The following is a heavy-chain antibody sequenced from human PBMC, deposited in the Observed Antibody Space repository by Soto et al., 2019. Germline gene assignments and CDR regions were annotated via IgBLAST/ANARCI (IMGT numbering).Heavy chain of an antibody. V-gene: IGHV3-21*01. CDR2: ISSSSSYI. CDR3: ARDMGVPAAYYMDV. J-gene: IGHJ6*03. CDR1: GFTFSSYS. D-gene: IGHD2-2*01. Sequence: PGGSLRLSCAASGFTFSSYSMNWVRQAPWKGLEWVSSISSSSSYIYYADSVKGRFTISRDNAKNSLYLQMNSLRAEDTAVYYCARDMGVPAAYYMDVWGKGTTVTVSS.